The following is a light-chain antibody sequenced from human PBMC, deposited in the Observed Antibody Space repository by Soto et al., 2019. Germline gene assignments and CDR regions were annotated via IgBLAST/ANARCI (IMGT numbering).Light chain of an antibody. CDR3: QTWATGIRV. CDR2: LNNDGSH. Sequence: QPVLTQSPSASASLGASVKLTCTLSGGHSSYAIAWHQQQPEKGPRYLMNLNNDGSHTKGDGIPDRFSGSSSGAERYLPISSLQSEDEADYYCQTWATGIRVFGGGTQLTVL. CDR1: GGHSSYA. J-gene: IGLJ3*02. V-gene: IGLV4-69*01.